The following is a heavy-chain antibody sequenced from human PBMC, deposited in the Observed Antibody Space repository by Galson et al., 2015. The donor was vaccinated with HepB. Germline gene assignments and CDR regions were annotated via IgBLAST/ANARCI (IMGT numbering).Heavy chain of an antibody. CDR1: GGSISSSSYY. CDR3: ARQTTVTRGCYGMDV. D-gene: IGHD4-17*01. V-gene: IGHV4-39*01. Sequence: SETLSLTCTVSGGSISSSSYYWGWIRQPPGKGLEWIGNIYYSGSTYYTPSLKSRVTISVDTSKNQFSLKLSSVTAADTAVYYCARQTTVTRGCYGMDVWGQGTTVTVSS. CDR2: IYYSGST. J-gene: IGHJ6*02.